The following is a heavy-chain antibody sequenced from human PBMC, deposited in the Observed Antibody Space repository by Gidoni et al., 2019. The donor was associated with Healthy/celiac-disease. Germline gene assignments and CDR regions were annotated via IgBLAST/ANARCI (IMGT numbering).Heavy chain of an antibody. Sequence: EVQLVESGGGLAQPGGSLKLSCAASGFPFSASSMHWVRQASGKGLGWIGRIRPKGHNYETAYAASVKGRFTISRDDSENMAYLHMDSLKTEDTAVYFCTRLRDYYDSAGPDYWGQGTLITVSS. J-gene: IGHJ4*02. D-gene: IGHD3-22*01. CDR2: IRPKGHNYET. V-gene: IGHV3-73*01. CDR3: TRLRDYYDSAGPDY. CDR1: GFPFSASS.